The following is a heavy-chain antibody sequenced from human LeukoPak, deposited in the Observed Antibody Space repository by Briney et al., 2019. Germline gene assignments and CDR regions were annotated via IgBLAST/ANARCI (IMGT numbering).Heavy chain of an antibody. V-gene: IGHV3-21*01. CDR2: ISSGSTYM. J-gene: IGHJ4*02. D-gene: IGHD3-22*01. CDR3: ARDLPTYYYDSSGYGSDY. CDR1: GFTFSNYS. Sequence: GGSLRLSCAVSGFTFSNYSMNWVRQAPGKGLEWVSSISSGSTYMYYADSVKGRFTISRDNAKNSLYLQMNSLRVEDTAVYYCARDLPTYYYDSSGYGSDYWGQGTLVTVSS.